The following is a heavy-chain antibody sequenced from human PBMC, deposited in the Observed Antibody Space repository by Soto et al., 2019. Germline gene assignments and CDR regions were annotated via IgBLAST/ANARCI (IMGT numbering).Heavy chain of an antibody. CDR3: AREDADRGSFDY. Sequence: QVQVVQSGAEVSKPGASVTVSCKASGYTFTGSYIHWIRQTPGQRLEWMGWINPSSGHTDFAPKFHGRVTLTRDTAISTVYLDLSGLRSDDTAVYYCAREDADRGSFDYWGQGTLVTVSS. J-gene: IGHJ4*02. CDR1: GYTFTGSY. CDR2: INPSSGHT. V-gene: IGHV1-2*02.